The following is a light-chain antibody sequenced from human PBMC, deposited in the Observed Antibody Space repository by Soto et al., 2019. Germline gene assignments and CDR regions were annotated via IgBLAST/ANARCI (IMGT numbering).Light chain of an antibody. CDR2: DVS. CDR3: SSYTSSSTLVV. V-gene: IGLV2-14*01. J-gene: IGLJ2*01. Sequence: QSALTQPASVSGSAGKSITISCTGTSSDVGGYNYVSWYQQHPGKAPKLMIYDVSNRPSGVSNRFSGSKSGNTASLTISGLQAEDEADYYCSSYTSSSTLVVFSGGTKLTVL. CDR1: SSDVGGYNY.